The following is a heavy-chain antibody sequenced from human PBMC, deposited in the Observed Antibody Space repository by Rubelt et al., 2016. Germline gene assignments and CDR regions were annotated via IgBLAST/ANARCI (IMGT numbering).Heavy chain of an antibody. D-gene: IGHD6-13*01. V-gene: IGHV4-59*01. CDR3: ARSWALTARKDAFDI. CDR1: GGSISTYY. J-gene: IGHJ3*02. Sequence: QVQLQESGPGLLKPSETLSITCTVSGGSISTYYWSWIRQPPGKGLEWIGKIYYSGSTNYIPSLKSRVSISLDTSQNQFSPRRRSVTAAGTSVYYCARSWALTARKDAFDIWVQGTMLTVSA. CDR2: IYYSGST.